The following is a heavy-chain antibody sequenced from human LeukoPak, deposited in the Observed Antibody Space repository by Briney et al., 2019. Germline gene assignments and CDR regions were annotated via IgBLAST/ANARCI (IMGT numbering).Heavy chain of an antibody. CDR3: AREGLRFLEWLSQRYYYYYMDV. CDR2: ISYDGSNK. V-gene: IGHV3-30*03. Sequence: PGGSLRLSCAASGFTFSSYGMHWVRQAPGKGLEWVAVISYDGSNKYYADSVKGRFTISRDNSKNTLYLQMNSLRAEDTAVYYCAREGLRFLEWLSQRYYYYYMDVWGKGTTVTVSS. D-gene: IGHD3-3*01. CDR1: GFTFSSYG. J-gene: IGHJ6*03.